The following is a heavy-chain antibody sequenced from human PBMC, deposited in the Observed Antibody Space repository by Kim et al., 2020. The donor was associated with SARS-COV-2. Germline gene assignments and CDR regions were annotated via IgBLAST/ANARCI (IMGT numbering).Heavy chain of an antibody. J-gene: IGHJ2*01. CDR1: GFTFSTYG. V-gene: IGHV3-30*18. D-gene: IGHD1-26*01. CDR3: AKWSGSYSSSYFDL. CDR2: ISNDGSKK. Sequence: GGSLRLSCAASGFTFSTYGMHWVRQVPGKGLEWMAAISNDGSKKFYADSVKGRITISRDNSEKTLYLQMDSLRAEDTAMYSCAKWSGSYSSSYFDLWGRGTLVTVSS.